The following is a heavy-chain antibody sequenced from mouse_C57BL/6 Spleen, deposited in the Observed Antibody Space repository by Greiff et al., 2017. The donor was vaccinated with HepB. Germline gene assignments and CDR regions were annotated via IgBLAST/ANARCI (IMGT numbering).Heavy chain of an antibody. CDR1: GFTFSSYA. Sequence: DVKLVESGGGLVKPGGSLKLSCAASGFTFSSYAMSWVRQTPEKRLEWVATISDGGSYTYYPDNVKGRFTISRDNAKNNLYLQLSHLKSEDTAMYYCARERGGSLFDYWGQGTTLTVTS. J-gene: IGHJ2*01. D-gene: IGHD1-1*02. CDR3: ARERGGSLFDY. CDR2: ISDGGSYT. V-gene: IGHV5-4*01.